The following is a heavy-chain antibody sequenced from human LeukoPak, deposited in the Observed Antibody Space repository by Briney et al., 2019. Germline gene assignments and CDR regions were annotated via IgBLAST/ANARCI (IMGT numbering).Heavy chain of an antibody. V-gene: IGHV1-18*01. D-gene: IGHD2-21*01. Sequence: GASVKVSCKASGYTFTSYGISWVRQAPGQGREWMGWISAYNGNTNYAQKLQGRVTMTTDTSTSTAYMELRSLRSDDTAVYYCARIGTARVVIYYYYMDVWGKGTTVTVSS. CDR2: ISAYNGNT. CDR1: GYTFTSYG. CDR3: ARIGTARVVIYYYYMDV. J-gene: IGHJ6*03.